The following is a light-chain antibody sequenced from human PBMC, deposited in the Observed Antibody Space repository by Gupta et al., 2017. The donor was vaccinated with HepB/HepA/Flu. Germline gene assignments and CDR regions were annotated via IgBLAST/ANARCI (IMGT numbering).Light chain of an antibody. CDR3: QQSYSTPPYS. CDR2: AAS. Sequence: DIQMTQSPSSLSASVGDRVTITCRASQSISSYLNWYQQKPGKAPKLLIYAASSLQRGVPSRFSGSGSGTEFTLTISSLQPEEFATYYCQQSYSTPPYSVGQGTKLEIK. V-gene: IGKV1-39*01. CDR1: QSISSY. J-gene: IGKJ2*01.